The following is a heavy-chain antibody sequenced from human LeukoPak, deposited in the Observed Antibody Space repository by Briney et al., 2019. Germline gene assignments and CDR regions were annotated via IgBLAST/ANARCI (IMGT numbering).Heavy chain of an antibody. CDR3: ARVLSRWLQLHYFDY. CDR1: GYTFTGYY. D-gene: IGHD5-24*01. J-gene: IGHJ4*02. Sequence: GASVKVSCKAAGYTFTGYYMHWLRQAPGQGLEWMGWINPNSGGTNYAQKFQGRVTMTRDTSISTAYMELSRLRSDDTAVYYCARVLSRWLQLHYFDYWGQGTLVTVSS. V-gene: IGHV1-2*02. CDR2: INPNSGGT.